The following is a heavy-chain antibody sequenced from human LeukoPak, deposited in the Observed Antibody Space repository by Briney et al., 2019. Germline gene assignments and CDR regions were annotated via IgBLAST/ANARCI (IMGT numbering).Heavy chain of an antibody. CDR3: ARDRRPYGSSRLEEDDY. CDR1: GGTFSSYA. Sequence: SVKVSCKASGGTFSSYAISWVRQAPGQGLEWMGRIIPILGIANYAQKFQGRVTITADKSTSTAYMELSSLRSEDTAVYYCARDRRPYGSSRLEEDDYWGQGTLVTVSS. D-gene: IGHD6-13*01. V-gene: IGHV1-69*04. CDR2: IIPILGIA. J-gene: IGHJ4*02.